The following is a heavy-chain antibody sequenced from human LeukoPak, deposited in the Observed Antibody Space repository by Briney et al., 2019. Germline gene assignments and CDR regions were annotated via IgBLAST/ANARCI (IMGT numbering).Heavy chain of an antibody. J-gene: IGHJ5*02. CDR1: GFTFSSYS. D-gene: IGHD3-22*01. Sequence: GSLRLSCAASGFTFSSYSMNWVRQPPGKGLEWIGEINHSGSTNYNPSLKSRVTISVDTSKNQFSLKLSSVTAADTAVYYCARGFKSAPYHYDSSGCRFDPWGQGTLVTVSS. CDR3: ARGFKSAPYHYDSSGCRFDP. CDR2: INHSGST. V-gene: IGHV4-34*01.